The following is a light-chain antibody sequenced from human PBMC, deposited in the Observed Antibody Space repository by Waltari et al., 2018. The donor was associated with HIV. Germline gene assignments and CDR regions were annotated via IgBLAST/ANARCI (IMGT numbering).Light chain of an antibody. CDR2: YDN. CDR3: GTWDSILSAVV. J-gene: IGLJ1*01. V-gene: IGLV1-51*01. CDR1: SSNIGNNY. Sequence: QSVLTQPPSVSAAPGQKVTISCSGSSSNIGNNYVSWYQQLPGTAPKLLIYYDNERPSGIPYPFAGLNSGTSATLGITGLQTGDEADYYCGTWDSILSAVVFGTVTKVTVL.